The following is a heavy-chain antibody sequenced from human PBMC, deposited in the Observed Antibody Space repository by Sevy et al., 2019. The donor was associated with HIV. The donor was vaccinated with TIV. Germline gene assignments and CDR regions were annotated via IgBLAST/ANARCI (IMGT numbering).Heavy chain of an antibody. D-gene: IGHD1-26*01. CDR3: AGENAWGRGHS. J-gene: IGHJ4*02. CDR2: TYYNGHI. Sequence: SETLSLTCTVSGGSITSLYWNWIRQPPGKGLEWIANTYYNGHINYNPSLKSRVTLSLDTSKNQFSLRLGSVTAADTAMYYCAGENAWGRGHSWGQGTLVTVSS. CDR1: GGSITSLY. V-gene: IGHV4-59*08.